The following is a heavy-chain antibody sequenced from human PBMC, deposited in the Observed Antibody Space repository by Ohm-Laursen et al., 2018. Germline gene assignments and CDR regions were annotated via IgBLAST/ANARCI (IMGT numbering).Heavy chain of an antibody. CDR1: GFSLSTSGVG. Sequence: TQTLTLTSTFSGFSLSTSGVGVGWIRQPPGKALEWLALIYWDDDKRYNPSLKSRLTITKDTSKNQVVLTMTNMDPVDTATYYCAHPQQNDAFHFWGQGTMVTVSS. D-gene: IGHD6-13*01. CDR3: AHPQQNDAFHF. J-gene: IGHJ3*01. CDR2: IYWDDDK. V-gene: IGHV2-5*02.